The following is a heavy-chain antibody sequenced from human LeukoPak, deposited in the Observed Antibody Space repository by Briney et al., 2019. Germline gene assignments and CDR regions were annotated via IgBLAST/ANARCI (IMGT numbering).Heavy chain of an antibody. Sequence: PGGSLRLSCAASGFTFSDYYMSWIRQAPGKGLEWVSYIGSSGTTIYYADSVKGRFTISRDNAKNSLLLQMNSLRAEDTAVYYCARDRMTTVTNDAFDIWGQGTMVTVSS. CDR3: ARDRMTTVTNDAFDI. J-gene: IGHJ3*02. CDR2: IGSSGTTI. D-gene: IGHD4-17*01. CDR1: GFTFSDYY. V-gene: IGHV3-11*04.